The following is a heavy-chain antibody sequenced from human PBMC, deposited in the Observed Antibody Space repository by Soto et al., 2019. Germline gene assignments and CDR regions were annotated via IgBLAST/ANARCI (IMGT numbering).Heavy chain of an antibody. Sequence: SETRSRTGTVSGGSVTNSSYYWCWILQSPGKGLEWIGSVYYRGRSYSKSSVKSRVTISVDTSKNQFSLNLNSVTASDTAVYFCVSQRTTVINQASFDYWGPGALVNVSS. D-gene: IGHD4-4*01. V-gene: IGHV4-39*01. CDR1: GGSVTNSSYY. J-gene: IGHJ4*02. CDR3: VSQRTTVINQASFDY. CDR2: VYYRGRS.